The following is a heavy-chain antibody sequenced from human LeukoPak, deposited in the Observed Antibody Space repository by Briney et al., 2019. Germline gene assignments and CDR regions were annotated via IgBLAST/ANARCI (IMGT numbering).Heavy chain of an antibody. D-gene: IGHD2-2*01. CDR3: ARGDQAFDY. CDR1: GDSVSSNTAV. CDR2: TYYRSKWSN. J-gene: IGHJ4*02. Sequence: SQTLSLTCAISGDSVSSNTAVWNWIRQSPSRGLEWLGRTYYRSKWSNNYAVSVKSRIIINPDTSENQFSLQLNSMTPEDTAVYYCARGDQAFDYWGQGTLVTVSS. V-gene: IGHV6-1*01.